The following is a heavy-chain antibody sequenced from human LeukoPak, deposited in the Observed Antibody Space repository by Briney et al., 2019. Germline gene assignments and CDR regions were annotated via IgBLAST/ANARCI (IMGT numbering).Heavy chain of an antibody. CDR3: ARQTFADYDFWSGYYPTYTYFDY. J-gene: IGHJ4*02. CDR1: GGSISSSSYY. Sequence: SETLSLTCTVSGGSISSSSYYWGWIRQPPGKGLEWIGSIYYSGSTYYNPSLKSRVTISVDTSKNQFSLKLSSVTAADTAVYFFARQTFADYDFWSGYYPTYTYFDYWGQGTLVTVSS. V-gene: IGHV4-39*01. D-gene: IGHD3-3*01. CDR2: IYYSGST.